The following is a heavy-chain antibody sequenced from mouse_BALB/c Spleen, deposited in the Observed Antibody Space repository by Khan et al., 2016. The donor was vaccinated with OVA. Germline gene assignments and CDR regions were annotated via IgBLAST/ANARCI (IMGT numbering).Heavy chain of an antibody. V-gene: IGHV2-6-1*01. D-gene: IGHD2-10*01. CDR3: ARQPYYHYNSIDY. Sequence: QVQLKESGPGLAAPSQSLSITCTISGFSLTTYGVHWVRQPPGKGLEWLVVICSDGTSNYNSALKYRLTITKDNSQRHVVLKMNSLQTDDTAIYFCARQPYYHYNSIDYWGQGTLVTVSA. J-gene: IGHJ4*01. CDR2: ICSDGTS. CDR1: GFSLTTYG.